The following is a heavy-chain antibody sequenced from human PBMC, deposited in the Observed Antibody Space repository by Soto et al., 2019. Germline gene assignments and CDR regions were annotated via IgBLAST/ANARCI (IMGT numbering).Heavy chain of an antibody. CDR1: GDSVSTNSAT. J-gene: IGHJ5*01. Sequence: SQTFSLTCAISGDSVSTNSATWDWIRQSPSRGLEWLGRTYYRSKWDYDYAASVKGRININPDTSNNQVSLHLDSVTPDDTAVYYCARLIGNSWLDSWGQGTLVTVSS. V-gene: IGHV6-1*01. CDR3: ARLIGNSWLDS. CDR2: TYYRSKWDY. D-gene: IGHD2-8*01.